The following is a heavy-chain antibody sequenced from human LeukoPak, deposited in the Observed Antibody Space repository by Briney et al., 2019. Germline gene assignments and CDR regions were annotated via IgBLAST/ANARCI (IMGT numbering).Heavy chain of an antibody. CDR2: ISGSGGTT. CDR1: GFTFSSYA. V-gene: IGHV3-23*01. CDR3: AKRTLTPSESHSPLDY. D-gene: IGHD1-26*01. Sequence: PGGSLRLSCTASGFTFSSYAMSWVRQAPGEGPEWVSTISGSGGTTYYADSVKGRFTISRDNSRNTEYLQMNSLRAEDTAVYYCAKRTLTPSESHSPLDYWGQGTLVTVSS. J-gene: IGHJ4*02.